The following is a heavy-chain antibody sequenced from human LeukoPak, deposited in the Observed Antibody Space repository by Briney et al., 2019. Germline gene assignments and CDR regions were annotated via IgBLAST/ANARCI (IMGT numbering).Heavy chain of an antibody. J-gene: IGHJ4*02. D-gene: IGHD3-22*01. CDR2: IYHNGNT. CDR1: GSSINSVYS. V-gene: IGHV4-38-2*02. Sequence: KSSETLSLTCTVFGSSINSVYSWGWIRQPPGKGLEWIGSIYHNGNTYYNSSLKSRVSISVHTSGNQFSLKLSSVTAADTAVYYCASYKTYYDSSGNPFDYWGQGTLVTVSS. CDR3: ASYKTYYDSSGNPFDY.